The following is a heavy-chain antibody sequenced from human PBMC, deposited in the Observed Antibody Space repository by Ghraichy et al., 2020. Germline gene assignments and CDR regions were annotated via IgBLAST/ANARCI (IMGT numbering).Heavy chain of an antibody. CDR2: IKEDGSVE. CDR1: GFTFSSYS. Sequence: LSLTCAASGFTFSSYSMNWVRQAPGKGLEWVANIKEDGSVETYLDSVKGRFTISRDNAKNSLYLQLNSLRAEDTAVFYCARETYFFDSWGLGTLVTVSS. V-gene: IGHV3-7*01. CDR3: ARETYFFDS. J-gene: IGHJ4*02.